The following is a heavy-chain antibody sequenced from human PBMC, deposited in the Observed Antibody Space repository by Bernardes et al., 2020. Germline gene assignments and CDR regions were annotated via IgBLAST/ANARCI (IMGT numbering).Heavy chain of an antibody. CDR1: GFTGSINY. Sequence: GGSLRLSCAASGFTGSINYMSWVRQAPGKGLEWVSLINSVGETYYADSVKGRFTISRDNPKNTLYLQMNSLRAEDTAVYYCLSSWFNYWGQGTLVTVSS. D-gene: IGHD2-2*01. CDR2: INSVGET. J-gene: IGHJ4*02. V-gene: IGHV3-53*01. CDR3: LSSWFNY.